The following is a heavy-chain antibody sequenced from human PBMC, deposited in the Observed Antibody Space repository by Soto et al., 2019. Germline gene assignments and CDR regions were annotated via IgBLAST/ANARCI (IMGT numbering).Heavy chain of an antibody. J-gene: IGHJ5*02. CDR2: MNPNSGNT. D-gene: IGHD6-19*01. CDR3: ARTDSSGWYEWFDP. Sequence: QVQLVQSGAEVKKPGASVKVSCKASGYTFTSYDINWVRQATGQGLEWMGWMNPNSGNTGYAQKFQGRVTMTRNTSISTAYMELSSLRSEDAAVYYCARTDSSGWYEWFDPWGQGTLVTVSS. V-gene: IGHV1-8*01. CDR1: GYTFTSYD.